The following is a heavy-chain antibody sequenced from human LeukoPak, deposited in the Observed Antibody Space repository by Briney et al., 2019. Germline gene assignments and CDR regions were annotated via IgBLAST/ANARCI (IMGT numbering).Heavy chain of an antibody. CDR1: GFPFSSYW. V-gene: IGHV3-74*01. J-gene: IGHJ4*02. Sequence: GGSLRLSCAASGFPFSSYWMRWVRQAPGKGLVWVSRINSDESSPRYADSVRGRFTISRDNAKNTLYLQMNSLRDEDTAVYYCVRGYGHYVRYYFDYWGQGALVTVSS. CDR3: VRGYGHYVRYYFDY. D-gene: IGHD4-17*01. CDR2: INSDESSP.